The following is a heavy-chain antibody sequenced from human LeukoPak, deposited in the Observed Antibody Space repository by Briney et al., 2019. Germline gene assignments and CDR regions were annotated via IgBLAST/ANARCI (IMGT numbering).Heavy chain of an antibody. J-gene: IGHJ4*02. CDR3: ARVLPYDSSGYLDY. CDR1: GGSVSSGSYY. CDR2: IYYSGST. D-gene: IGHD3-22*01. Sequence: SETLSLTCTVSGGSVSSGSYYWTWIRQSPGKGLEWIGNIYYSGSTNYNPSLRSRVTMSVDTSKNQFSLKLSSVTAADTAVYYCARVLPYDSSGYLDYWGQGTLVTVSS. V-gene: IGHV4-61*01.